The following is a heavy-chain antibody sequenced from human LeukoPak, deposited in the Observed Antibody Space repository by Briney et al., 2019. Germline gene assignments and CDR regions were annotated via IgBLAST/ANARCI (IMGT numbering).Heavy chain of an antibody. CDR2: INWNGGST. CDR1: GFTFDDYG. J-gene: IGHJ3*02. V-gene: IGHV3-20*04. Sequence: GGSLRLSCAASGFTFDDYGMSWVRQAPGKGLEWVSGINWNGGSTGYADSVKGRFTISRDNAKNSLYLQMNSLRAEDTALCYCARDRSFMIVVGDAFDIWGQGTMVTVSS. CDR3: ARDRSFMIVVGDAFDI. D-gene: IGHD3-22*01.